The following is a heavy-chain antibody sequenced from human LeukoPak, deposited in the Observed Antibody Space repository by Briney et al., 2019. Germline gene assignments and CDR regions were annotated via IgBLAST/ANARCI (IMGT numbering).Heavy chain of an antibody. D-gene: IGHD3-10*01. CDR3: ARHRARHVLDWYYDL. CDR1: VFTFSDYY. Sequence: GGSLRLSCAASVFTFSDYYMSWIRQAPGKGLEWVSCISSTGYTIYYADSVKGRFTISRDNAESSLYLHMNSLGADDTAVYYCARHRARHVLDWYYDLWGRGTLVSVSS. J-gene: IGHJ2*01. CDR2: ISSTGYTI. V-gene: IGHV3-11*01.